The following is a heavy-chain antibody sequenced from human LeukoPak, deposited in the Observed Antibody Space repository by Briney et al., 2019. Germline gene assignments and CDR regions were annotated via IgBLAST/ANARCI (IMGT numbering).Heavy chain of an antibody. Sequence: GASVKVSCKASGGTFSSYAISWVRQAPGQGLEWMGRIIPILGIANYTQKFQGRVTITADKSTSTAYMELSSLRSEGTAVYYCARYDSSAGRFDPWGQGTLVTVSS. V-gene: IGHV1-69*04. CDR1: GGTFSSYA. D-gene: IGHD3-22*01. CDR3: ARYDSSAGRFDP. J-gene: IGHJ5*02. CDR2: IIPILGIA.